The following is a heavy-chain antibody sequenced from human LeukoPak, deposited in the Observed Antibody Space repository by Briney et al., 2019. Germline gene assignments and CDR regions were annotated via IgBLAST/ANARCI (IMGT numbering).Heavy chain of an antibody. CDR3: ATLLLGYCSSTSCLQYDYGMDV. CDR2: ISTSSSYI. V-gene: IGHV3-21*01. CDR1: GFTFSSYS. Sequence: GGSLRLSCAASGFTFSSYSMNWVRQAPGKGLEWVSSISTSSSYIYYADSVKGRFTISRDNAKNSLYLQMNSLRAEDTAVYYCATLLLGYCSSTSCLQYDYGMDVWGQGTTVTVSS. D-gene: IGHD2-2*01. J-gene: IGHJ6*02.